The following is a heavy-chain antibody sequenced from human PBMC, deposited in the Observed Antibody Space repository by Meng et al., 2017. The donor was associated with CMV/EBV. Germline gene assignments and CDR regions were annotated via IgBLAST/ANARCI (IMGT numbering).Heavy chain of an antibody. V-gene: IGHV3-48*03. D-gene: IGHD2-2*01. Sequence: GESLKISCAASGFTFSSYEMNWVRQAPGKGLEWVSYISSSGSTIYYADSVKGRFTISRDNAKNSLYLQMNSLSAEDTAVYYCARARVPAGIGDINWFDPWGQGTLVTVSS. CDR2: ISSSGSTI. CDR1: GFTFSSYE. CDR3: ARARVPAGIGDINWFDP. J-gene: IGHJ5*02.